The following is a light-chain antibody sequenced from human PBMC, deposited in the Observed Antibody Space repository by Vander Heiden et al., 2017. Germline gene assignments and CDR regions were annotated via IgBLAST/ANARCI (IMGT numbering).Light chain of an antibody. CDR1: QSVSSN. J-gene: IGKJ4*01. CDR2: SAS. CDR3: QRFNKWPLT. Sequence: EIVLTQSPATLSVSPGERATLSCRASQSVSSNLAWYQQKPGQAPRLLLYSASTRATGIPARFTGSGSGTEFSLTISSLQSEDFAVYFCQRFNKWPLTFGGGTKVEIK. V-gene: IGKV3-15*01.